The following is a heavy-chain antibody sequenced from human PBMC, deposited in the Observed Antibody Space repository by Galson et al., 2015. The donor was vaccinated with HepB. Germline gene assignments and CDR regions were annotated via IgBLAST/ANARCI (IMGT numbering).Heavy chain of an antibody. Sequence: SLRLSCAASGFTFGDYAMSWFRQAPGKGLEWVGFIRSKAYGGTTEYAASVKGRFTISRDDSKSIAYLQMNSLKTEDTAVYYCTREGGYCSSTSCYAFYYYMDVWGKGTTVTVSS. V-gene: IGHV3-49*03. D-gene: IGHD2-2*01. CDR1: GFTFGDYA. CDR3: TREGGYCSSTSCYAFYYYMDV. CDR2: IRSKAYGGTT. J-gene: IGHJ6*03.